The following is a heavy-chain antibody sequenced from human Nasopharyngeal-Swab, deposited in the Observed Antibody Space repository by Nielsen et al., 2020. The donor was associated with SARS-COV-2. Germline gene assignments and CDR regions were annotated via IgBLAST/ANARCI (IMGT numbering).Heavy chain of an antibody. CDR3: AKDDEWELLTWDY. Sequence: GGSLRLSCAASGFTFRRYALSWVRQAPGKGLEWVSAISGSGGSTYYADSVKGRFTISRDNSKNTLYLQMNSLRAEDTAVYYCAKDDEWELLTWDYWGQGTLVTVSS. D-gene: IGHD1-26*01. J-gene: IGHJ4*02. CDR1: GFTFRRYA. V-gene: IGHV3-23*01. CDR2: ISGSGGST.